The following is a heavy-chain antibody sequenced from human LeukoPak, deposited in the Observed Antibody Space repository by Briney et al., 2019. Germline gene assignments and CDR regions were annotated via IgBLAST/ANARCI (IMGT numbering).Heavy chain of an antibody. CDR3: ARAMTYYDILTAY. CDR2: ISSSSYI. Sequence: GGSLRLSCAASGFTFSSYSMNWVRQAPGKGLEWVSSISSSSYIYYADSVKGRFTISGDNAKNSLYLQMNSLRAEDTAVYYCARAMTYYDILTAYWGQGTLVTVSS. D-gene: IGHD3-9*01. V-gene: IGHV3-21*01. J-gene: IGHJ4*02. CDR1: GFTFSSYS.